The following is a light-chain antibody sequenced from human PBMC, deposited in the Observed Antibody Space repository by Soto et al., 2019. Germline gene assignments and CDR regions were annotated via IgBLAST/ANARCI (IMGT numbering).Light chain of an antibody. CDR1: SRDVGAYNF. J-gene: IGLJ2*01. V-gene: IGLV2-11*01. Sequence: QSALTQPRSVSGSPGQSVTIPCTGTSRDVGAYNFVSWYLQHPGKAPKLMIYGVSQRPSGVPDRFSASKSGNTASLTISGLQADDEGDYYCCSYARTSILVFGGGTKLTVL. CDR3: CSYARTSILV. CDR2: GVS.